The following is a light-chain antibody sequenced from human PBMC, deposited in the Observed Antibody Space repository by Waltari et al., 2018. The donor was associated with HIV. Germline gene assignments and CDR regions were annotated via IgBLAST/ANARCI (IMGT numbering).Light chain of an antibody. CDR3: SSYTSSSTLV. CDR2: DVS. CDR1: SSDVGGYNY. Sequence: QSALTQPASVSGSPGQSITISCTGTSSDVGGYNYVSWYQQYAGKAPNLMIYDVSNRPSGVSNRFAGAKSGNTASLTISGLQAEDEADYYCSSYTSSSTLVFGGGTKLTVL. V-gene: IGLV2-14*01. J-gene: IGLJ2*01.